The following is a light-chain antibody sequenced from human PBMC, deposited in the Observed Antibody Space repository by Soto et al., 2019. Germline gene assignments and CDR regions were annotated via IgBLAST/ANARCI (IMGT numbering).Light chain of an antibody. CDR1: QSVSSY. CDR3: QQYVTSPLT. Sequence: EIVLTQSPGTLSLSPGERATLSCRASQSVSSYLAWYQQKPGQAPRRLIYGVSSRATGIPDRFSGSGSGTDLTLTISRLEPEDFAVYYCQQYVTSPLTFGGGTKVDIK. CDR2: GVS. V-gene: IGKV3-20*01. J-gene: IGKJ4*01.